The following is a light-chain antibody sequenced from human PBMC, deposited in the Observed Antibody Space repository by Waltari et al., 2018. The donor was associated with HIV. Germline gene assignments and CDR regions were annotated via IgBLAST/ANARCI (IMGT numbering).Light chain of an antibody. Sequence: DIQMTQSPSSLSASVGDRVPITCRASQSIRNYLNWYQQRPGKAPNLLIYAASSLQSGVPSRFSASGFGTDFTLTISSLQPEDFATYYCQQSYSTPRTFGQGTKVDIK. V-gene: IGKV1-39*01. CDR2: AAS. CDR3: QQSYSTPRT. J-gene: IGKJ1*01. CDR1: QSIRNY.